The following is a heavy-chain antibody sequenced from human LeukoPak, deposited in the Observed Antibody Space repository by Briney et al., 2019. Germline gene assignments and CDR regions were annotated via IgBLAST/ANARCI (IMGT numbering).Heavy chain of an antibody. CDR1: GFTFSTHS. Sequence: PGGSLRLSCAASGFTFSTHSMNWVRQAPGKGLEWVSYISSSSSTIYYADSVKGRFTISRDNSKNTLYLQMNSLRADDTAVYYCARDRVADYWGQGTLVTVSS. V-gene: IGHV3-48*01. CDR3: ARDRVADY. J-gene: IGHJ4*02. CDR2: ISSSSSTI.